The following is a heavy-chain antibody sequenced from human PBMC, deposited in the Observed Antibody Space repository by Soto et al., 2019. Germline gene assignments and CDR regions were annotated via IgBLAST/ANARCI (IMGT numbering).Heavy chain of an antibody. Sequence: GGSLRLSCAASGFTFSSYSMNWVRQAPGKGLEWVSSISSSSSYIYYADSVKGRFTISRDNAKNSLYLQMNSLRAEDTAVYYCARDKMARIRHYFDYWGQGTLVTVSS. J-gene: IGHJ4*02. CDR2: ISSSSSYI. CDR3: ARDKMARIRHYFDY. D-gene: IGHD5-12*01. V-gene: IGHV3-21*01. CDR1: GFTFSSYS.